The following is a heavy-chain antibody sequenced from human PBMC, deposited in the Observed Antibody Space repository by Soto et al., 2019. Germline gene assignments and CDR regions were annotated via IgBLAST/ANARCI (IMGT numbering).Heavy chain of an antibody. V-gene: IGHV3-23*01. D-gene: IGHD6-6*01. CDR1: GFTFSSYA. Sequence: PGGSLRLSCAASGFTFSSYAMSWVRQAPGKGLEWVSAISGSGGSTYYADSVKGRFTISRDNSKNTLYLQMNSLRAEDTAVYYCAKDVTSSSKIRNWFDPWGQGTLVTVSS. J-gene: IGHJ5*02. CDR3: AKDVTSSSKIRNWFDP. CDR2: ISGSGGST.